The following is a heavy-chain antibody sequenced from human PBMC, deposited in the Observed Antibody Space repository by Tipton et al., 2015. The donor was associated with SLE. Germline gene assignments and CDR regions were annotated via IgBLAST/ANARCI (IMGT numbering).Heavy chain of an antibody. CDR2: IRYDGSNK. CDR3: AKEFSTSKRGEYSNQGYYFDY. D-gene: IGHD4-11*01. Sequence: SLRLSCAASGFTFSSYGMHWVRQAPGKGLEWVAFIRYDGSNKYYADSVKGRFTISRDNSKNTLYLQMNSLRAEDTAVYYCAKEFSTSKRGEYSNQGYYFDYWGQGTLVTVSS. CDR1: GFTFSSYG. V-gene: IGHV3-30*02. J-gene: IGHJ4*02.